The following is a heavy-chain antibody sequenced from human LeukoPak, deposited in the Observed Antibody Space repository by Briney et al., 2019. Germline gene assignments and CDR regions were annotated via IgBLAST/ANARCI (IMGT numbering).Heavy chain of an antibody. D-gene: IGHD3-3*01. J-gene: IGHJ4*02. CDR2: INSDGSST. V-gene: IGHV3-74*01. Sequence: PGGSLRLSCAASGFTFSSYWMHWVRQAPGKGLVWVSRINSDGSSTSYADSVKGRFTISRDNAKSTLYLQMNSLRAEDTAVYYCARGIYYDSWSGYGNDPYFDYWGQGTLVTVSS. CDR3: ARGIYYDSWSGYGNDPYFDY. CDR1: GFTFSSYW.